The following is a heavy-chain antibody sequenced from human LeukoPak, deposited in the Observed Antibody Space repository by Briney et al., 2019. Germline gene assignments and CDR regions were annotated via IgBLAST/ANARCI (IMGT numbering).Heavy chain of an antibody. CDR2: ISGSGGST. CDR1: GFTFSSYA. D-gene: IGHD2-15*01. CDR3: ANETVVVVAATPDAFDI. Sequence: GGSLRLSCAASGFTFSSYAMSWVRQAPGKGLEWVSGISGSGGSTHYADSVKDRFTISRDNSKNTLYLQMNSLRAEDTAVYYCANETVVVVAATPDAFDIWGQWTMVTVSS. V-gene: IGHV3-23*01. J-gene: IGHJ3*02.